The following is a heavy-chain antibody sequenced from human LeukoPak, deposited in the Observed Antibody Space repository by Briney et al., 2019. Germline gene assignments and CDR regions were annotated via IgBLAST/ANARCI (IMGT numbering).Heavy chain of an antibody. CDR3: AKGYNSN. CDR2: ISYDGSNK. J-gene: IGHJ4*02. CDR1: GFTFSSYA. V-gene: IGHV3-30-3*01. Sequence: GRSPRLSCAASGFTFSSYAMHWVRQAPGKGLEWVAVISYDGSNKYYADSVKGRFTISRDNSKNTLYLQMNSLRPEDTAVYFCAKGYNSNWGQGTLVTVSS. D-gene: IGHD1-20*01.